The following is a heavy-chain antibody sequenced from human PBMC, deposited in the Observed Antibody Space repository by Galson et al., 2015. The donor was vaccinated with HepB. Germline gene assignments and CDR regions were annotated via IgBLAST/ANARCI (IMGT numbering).Heavy chain of an antibody. CDR2: INHSGGT. CDR3: ARGSGHQFLLDYHYYGFDV. D-gene: IGHD3/OR15-3a*01. Sequence: SETLSLTCAVYGGSFSGYHWTWIRQSAGKGLEWIGEINHSGGTNSNPSLKSRVTISLDISKNQFSLKLRSVTAADTGLYFCARGSGHQFLLDYHYYGFDVWGQGTTVTVSS. CDR1: GGSFSGYH. J-gene: IGHJ6*01. V-gene: IGHV4-34*01.